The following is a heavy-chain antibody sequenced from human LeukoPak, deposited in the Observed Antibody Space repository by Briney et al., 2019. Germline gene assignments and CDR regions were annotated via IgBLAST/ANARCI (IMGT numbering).Heavy chain of an antibody. CDR2: ISCSGGST. Sequence: GGSLRLSCAASGFTFSSYAMSWVRQAPGKGLEWVSAISCSGGSTYYADSVKGRSTISRDNSKNTLYLQMNSLRAEDTAVYYCAKARYYQLLIYYYFDYWGQGTLVTVSS. D-gene: IGHD2-2*01. CDR3: AKARYYQLLIYYYFDY. V-gene: IGHV3-23*01. J-gene: IGHJ4*02. CDR1: GFTFSSYA.